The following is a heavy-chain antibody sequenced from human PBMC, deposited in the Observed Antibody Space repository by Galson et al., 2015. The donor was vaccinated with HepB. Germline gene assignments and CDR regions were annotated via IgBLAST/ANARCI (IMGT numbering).Heavy chain of an antibody. V-gene: IGHV3-23*01. CDR2: ITGSGDNT. CDR3: AKEFYYENSGYYGDAFDI. D-gene: IGHD3-22*01. CDR1: GFAFTNYA. J-gene: IGHJ3*02. Sequence: LRLSCAASGFAFTNYAMNWVRQAPGRGLEWVSEITGSGDNTDYADSVKGRFTVSRDNSKNTLYLQMNSLRAEDTAVYYCAKEFYYENSGYYGDAFDIWGQGTTVTVSS.